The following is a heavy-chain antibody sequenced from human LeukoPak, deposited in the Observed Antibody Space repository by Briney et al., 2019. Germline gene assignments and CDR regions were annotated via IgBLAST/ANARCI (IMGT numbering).Heavy chain of an antibody. D-gene: IGHD3-10*01. CDR1: GFTFSSHA. Sequence: GGSLRLSCGASGFTFSSHAMTWVRQAPGKGLEWVSAISISGDTTYYADAVKGRFTISRDNSKNTVYLQMNSLRAEDTAVYYCAYGSGSSAPHYFDYWGQGTLVTVSS. J-gene: IGHJ4*02. V-gene: IGHV3-23*01. CDR2: ISISGDTT. CDR3: AYGSGSSAPHYFDY.